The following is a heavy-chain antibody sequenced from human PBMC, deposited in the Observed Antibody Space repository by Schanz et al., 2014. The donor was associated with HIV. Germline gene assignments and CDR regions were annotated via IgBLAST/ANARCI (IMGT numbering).Heavy chain of an antibody. CDR2: ISATGGST. J-gene: IGHJ4*02. Sequence: ELQLLESGGGLVQAGGSLRLSCAASGFTFKSYAMSWVRQAPGKGLEWVSAISATGGSTYYADSVNGRFTISRDNSKNTLYLQMTTLRTEDTAVYYCAKPEYDSSGNSQSHFDYWGQGTLVTVSS. V-gene: IGHV3-23*01. CDR3: AKPEYDSSGNSQSHFDY. D-gene: IGHD3-22*01. CDR1: GFTFKSYA.